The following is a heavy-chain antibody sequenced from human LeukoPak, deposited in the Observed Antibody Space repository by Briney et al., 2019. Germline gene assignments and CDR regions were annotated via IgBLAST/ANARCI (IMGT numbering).Heavy chain of an antibody. CDR1: GFTLSNYW. CDR3: AREYNSGPKQTDAFDI. Sequence: GGSLRLSCAASGFTLSNYWMHRVRQTPGKGLVWVSRISGDEIWTSYADSVKGRFIISRDNAKNTVYLQMSSLRTEDTAVYYCAREYNSGPKQTDAFDIWGQGTMVTVSS. CDR2: ISGDEIWT. J-gene: IGHJ3*02. V-gene: IGHV3-74*01. D-gene: IGHD3-22*01.